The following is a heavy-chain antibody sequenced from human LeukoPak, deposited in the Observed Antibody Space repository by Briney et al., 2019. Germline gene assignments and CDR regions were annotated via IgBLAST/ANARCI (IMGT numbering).Heavy chain of an antibody. Sequence: PSQTLSLTCTASGGSISSGSYYWSWIRQPPGKGLEWIGYIYYSGSTYYNPSLKSRVTISVDTSKNQFSLKLSSVTAADTAVYYCAREGGYSYAEKAFDIWGQGTMVTVSS. CDR1: GGSISSGSYY. J-gene: IGHJ3*02. CDR2: IYYSGST. CDR3: AREGGYSYAEKAFDI. V-gene: IGHV4-30-4*01. D-gene: IGHD5-18*01.